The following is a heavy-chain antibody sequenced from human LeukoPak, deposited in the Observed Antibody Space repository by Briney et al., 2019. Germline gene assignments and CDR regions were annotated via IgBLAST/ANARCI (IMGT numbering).Heavy chain of an antibody. D-gene: IGHD6-19*01. CDR1: GGSISSGSYY. CDR3: ARTRYSSGWSYYFDY. V-gene: IGHV4-61*02. Sequence: SQTLSLTCTVSGGSISSGSYYWSWIRQPAGKGLEWIGRIYTSGSTNYNPSLKSRVTIAVDTSKNQFSLKLSSVTAADTAVYYCARTRYSSGWSYYFDYWGQGTLVTVSS. J-gene: IGHJ4*02. CDR2: IYTSGST.